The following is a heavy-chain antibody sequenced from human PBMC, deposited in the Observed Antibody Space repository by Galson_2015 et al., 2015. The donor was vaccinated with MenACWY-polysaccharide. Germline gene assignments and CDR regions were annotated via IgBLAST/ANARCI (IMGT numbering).Heavy chain of an antibody. Sequence: AISGDSVSSNSAAWNWIRQSPSRGLEWLGRTYYRSEWRNDYAVSEKSRITINPDTFKNQFSLHLKSVTPEDTAVYYCAREVMKIGDPYYYYPYMDVWGEGTTVTVSS. J-gene: IGHJ6*03. V-gene: IGHV6-1*01. CDR1: GDSVSSNSAA. CDR3: AREVMKIGDPYYYYPYMDV. D-gene: IGHD3-3*01. CDR2: TYYRSEWRN.